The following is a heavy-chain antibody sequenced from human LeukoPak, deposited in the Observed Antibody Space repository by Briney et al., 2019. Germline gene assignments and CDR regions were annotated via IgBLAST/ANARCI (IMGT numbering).Heavy chain of an antibody. J-gene: IGHJ6*03. CDR3: ARAITMVRGVRMYYYYYMDV. CDR1: GGSISSSSYY. Sequence: SETLSLTCTVSGGSISSSSYYWGWIRQPPGKGLEWIGSIYYSGSTYYNPSLKSRVTISVDTSKNQFSLKLSSVTAAGTAVYYCARAITMVRGVRMYYYYYMDVWGKGTTVTVSS. V-gene: IGHV4-39*07. CDR2: IYYSGST. D-gene: IGHD3-10*01.